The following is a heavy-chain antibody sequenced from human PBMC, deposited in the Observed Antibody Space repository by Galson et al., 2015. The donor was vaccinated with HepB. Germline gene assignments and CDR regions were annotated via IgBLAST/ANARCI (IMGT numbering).Heavy chain of an antibody. V-gene: IGHV3-33*01. D-gene: IGHD6-19*01. CDR2: IWYDGTLK. Sequence: SLRLSCAASGFTFSNYGMHWVRQAPGKGLEWVAVIWYDGTLKYYADSVKGRFTISRDNSKNMLNLQMISLRAEDTAVYYCARERSGGMVAGTYRYWGQGTLVTVSS. CDR1: GFTFSNYG. J-gene: IGHJ4*02. CDR3: ARERSGGMVAGTYRY.